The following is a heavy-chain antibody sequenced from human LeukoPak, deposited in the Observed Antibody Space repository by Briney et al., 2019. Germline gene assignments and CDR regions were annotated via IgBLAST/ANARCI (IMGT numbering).Heavy chain of an antibody. CDR2: IYYSGTT. J-gene: IGHJ4*02. CDR3: VRQNLLVATSNPTFDY. Sequence: SETLSLTCTVSGGSITSSTYYWGWIRQPPGKVLEWIGSIYYSGTTYYNPSLKSRVTISVDTSKNQFSLKVSSVTAADTAVYYCVRQNLLVATSNPTFDYWGQGTLVTVSS. CDR1: GGSITSSTYY. V-gene: IGHV4-39*01. D-gene: IGHD5-12*01.